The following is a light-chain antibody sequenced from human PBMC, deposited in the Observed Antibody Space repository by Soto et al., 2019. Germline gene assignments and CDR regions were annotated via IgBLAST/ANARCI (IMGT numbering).Light chain of an antibody. CDR2: DVS. CDR3: HQYNSYCPT. CDR1: QSISSW. Sequence: DIQMTQSPSTLSASVGDRVTITCRASQSISSWLAWYQQKPGKAHKLLIYDVSSLESGVPSRFSGSGSGTEFTLTISSLQPDDFATYYCHQYNSYCPTFGPRTKVDIK. V-gene: IGKV1-5*01. J-gene: IGKJ3*01.